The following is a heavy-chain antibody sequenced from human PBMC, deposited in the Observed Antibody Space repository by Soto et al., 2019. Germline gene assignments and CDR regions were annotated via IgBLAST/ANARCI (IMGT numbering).Heavy chain of an antibody. CDR2: IYHSGST. V-gene: IGHV4-38-2*01. CDR3: ARADGYYYDSSGYYVSDAFDI. J-gene: IGHJ3*02. D-gene: IGHD3-22*01. CDR1: GYSISSGYY. Sequence: LSLTCAVSGYSISSGYYWGWIRQPPGKGLEWIGSIYHSGSTYYNPSLKSRVTISVDTSKNQFSLKLSSVTAADTAVYYCARADGYYYDSSGYYVSDAFDIWGQGTMVTVSS.